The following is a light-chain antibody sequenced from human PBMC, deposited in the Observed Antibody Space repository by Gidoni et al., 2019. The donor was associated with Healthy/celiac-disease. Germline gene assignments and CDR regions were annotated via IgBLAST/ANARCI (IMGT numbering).Light chain of an antibody. V-gene: IGKV3-15*01. Sequence: RVMTLSPATLSVSSGERATLSCRASQSVSSNLALYQQNPGQAPRLLIFCASTRATRIPARFSGSGSGTEFTLPISSLQSEDFAVSYCQQYNNWPPYTFGQGTKLEIK. CDR3: QQYNNWPPYT. CDR1: QSVSSN. CDR2: CAS. J-gene: IGKJ2*01.